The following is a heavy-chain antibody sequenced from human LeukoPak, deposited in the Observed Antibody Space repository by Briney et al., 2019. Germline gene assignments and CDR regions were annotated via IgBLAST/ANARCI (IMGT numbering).Heavy chain of an antibody. J-gene: IGHJ5*02. V-gene: IGHV4-4*09. CDR2: IYTSGST. CDR3: ARHRDYYDSSGYYYDWFDP. CDR1: GGSISSYY. Sequence: PSETLSLTCTVSGGSISSYYWSWIRQPPGKGLEWIGYIYTSGSTTYNPSLRSRVTISVGTPKNQFSMKMSSVTAANPAVYYWARHRDYYDSSGYYYDWFDPWGQGTLVTVSS. D-gene: IGHD3-22*01.